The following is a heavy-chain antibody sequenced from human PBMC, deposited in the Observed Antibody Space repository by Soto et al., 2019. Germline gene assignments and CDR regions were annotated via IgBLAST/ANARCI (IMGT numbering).Heavy chain of an antibody. J-gene: IGHJ4*02. Sequence: QITLKESGPTLVKPTQTLTLTCTFSGFSLSTSGVGVSWIRQPPGKALEWLALIYWNDDKRYSPSLKSRLTITKDTSKYQVVITMTNMDPVDTATYYCAHSWSWGAGWLLLLRYFDYWGQGTLVTVSS. V-gene: IGHV2-5*01. CDR3: AHSWSWGAGWLLLLRYFDY. CDR1: GFSLSTSGVG. D-gene: IGHD3-22*01. CDR2: IYWNDDK.